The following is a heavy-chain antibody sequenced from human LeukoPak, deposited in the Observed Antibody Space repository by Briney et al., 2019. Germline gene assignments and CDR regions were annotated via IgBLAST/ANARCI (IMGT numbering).Heavy chain of an antibody. J-gene: IGHJ6*04. D-gene: IGHD2-15*01. CDR1: KLTFSSYS. V-gene: IGHV3-21*01. CDR2: ISYSSSFI. Sequence: PGGSLRLSCAASKLTFSSYSMDWVRQAPGNGLEWVSFISYSSSFIYYADSVKGRFTISRDNAKNSLYLQMNSLRAEDTAVYHCATLSRCSGGSCSIMDVWGKGTTVTVSS. CDR3: ATLSRCSGGSCSIMDV.